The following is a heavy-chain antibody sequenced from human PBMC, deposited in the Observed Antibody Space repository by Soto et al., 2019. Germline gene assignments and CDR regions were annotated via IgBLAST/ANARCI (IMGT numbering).Heavy chain of an antibody. V-gene: IGHV4-4*08. Sequence: SETLSLTCTVSGGSISGYYWSWLRQPPGKGLEWIGYIYNIGSTNYNPSLRSRVTISVDTSKNQFSLKLSSVTAADTAVYYCATFYGDYVSYWGQRTPVTVSS. CDR2: IYNIGST. D-gene: IGHD4-17*01. CDR3: ATFYGDYVSY. J-gene: IGHJ4*02. CDR1: GGSISGYY.